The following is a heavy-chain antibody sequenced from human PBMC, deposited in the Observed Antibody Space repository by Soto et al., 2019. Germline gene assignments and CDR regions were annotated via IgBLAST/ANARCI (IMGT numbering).Heavy chain of an antibody. CDR2: ISSSGGST. Sequence: GGSLRLSCAASGFTFSSYAMSWVRQAPGKGLECVSAISSSGGSTYYADSVKGRFTISRDNSKNTLYLQMSSLRTEDTAVYYCVKAVFSGYYYVPFDYWGQGTLVTVSS. J-gene: IGHJ4*02. D-gene: IGHD3-22*01. V-gene: IGHV3-64D*06. CDR1: GFTFSSYA. CDR3: VKAVFSGYYYVPFDY.